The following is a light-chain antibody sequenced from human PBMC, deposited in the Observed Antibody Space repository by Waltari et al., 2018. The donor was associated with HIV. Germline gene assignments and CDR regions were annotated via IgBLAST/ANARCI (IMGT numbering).Light chain of an antibody. V-gene: IGKV1-39*01. Sequence: IQMTQSPSSLSASVGDRVTLSCRSSQNINTSLSLYQQTLGKAPKVLIFAASNLQTGVPSRFSGSGSGTVFALTISDLQREDFATYYCQQSYTTPRTFGQGTKVEIK. J-gene: IGKJ1*01. CDR3: QQSYTTPRT. CDR1: QNINTS. CDR2: AAS.